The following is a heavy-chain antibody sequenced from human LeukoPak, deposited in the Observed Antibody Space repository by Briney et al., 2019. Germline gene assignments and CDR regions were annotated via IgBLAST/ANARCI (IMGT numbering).Heavy chain of an antibody. CDR2: INPSGGST. J-gene: IGHJ5*02. Sequence: ASVKVSCKASGYTFSIYYIHCGPAAPEQGGGWRWIINPSGGSTSYTQNFQSTVTMSRDMSTITVYMELSTLRSEDTAVYYCAREGYYDDSSGYWWFDPWGQGTLVTVSS. CDR1: GYTFSIYY. D-gene: IGHD3-22*01. CDR3: AREGYYDDSSGYWWFDP. V-gene: IGHV1-46*01.